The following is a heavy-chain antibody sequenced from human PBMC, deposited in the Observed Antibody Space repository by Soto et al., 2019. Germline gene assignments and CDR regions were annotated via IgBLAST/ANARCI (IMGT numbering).Heavy chain of an antibody. V-gene: IGHV3-30*18. CDR1: GFTFSSYG. Sequence: PGGSLRLSCAASGFTFSSYGMHWVRQAPGKGLEWVAVISYDGSNKYYADSVKGRFTISRDNSKNTLYLQMNSLRAEDTAVYYCAKDMAPTWGDIVVVPAYNWFDPWGQGTLVTVSS. CDR3: AKDMAPTWGDIVVVPAYNWFDP. CDR2: ISYDGSNK. J-gene: IGHJ5*02. D-gene: IGHD2-2*01.